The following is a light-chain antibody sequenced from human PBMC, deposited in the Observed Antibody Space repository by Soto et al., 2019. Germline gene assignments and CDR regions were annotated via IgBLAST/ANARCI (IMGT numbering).Light chain of an antibody. Sequence: QSVLTQPPSVSGTPGQTVSISCSGRSSNIGSNYVYWYQQLPGTAPRLLMYRADQRPSGVPDRFSGSKSGTSASLAIGGLRSEDEAYYYCAAWDDTLSGLVFGGGTKVTVL. J-gene: IGLJ2*01. CDR3: AAWDDTLSGLV. V-gene: IGLV1-47*01. CDR2: RAD. CDR1: SSNIGSNY.